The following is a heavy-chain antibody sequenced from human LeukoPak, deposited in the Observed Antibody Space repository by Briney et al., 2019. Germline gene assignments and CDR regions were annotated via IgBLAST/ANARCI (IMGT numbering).Heavy chain of an antibody. CDR3: ARAGFGIDY. CDR2: IYYSGST. Sequence: SETLSLTCIVSGGSISSGDYSWTWIRQPPGKGLEWIGYIYYSGSTYYNPSPKSRVSISVDTSKSQFSLKLSSVTAADTAVYYCARAGFGIDYWGQGTLVTVSS. D-gene: IGHD3-10*01. CDR1: GGSISSGDYS. J-gene: IGHJ4*02. V-gene: IGHV4-30-4*08.